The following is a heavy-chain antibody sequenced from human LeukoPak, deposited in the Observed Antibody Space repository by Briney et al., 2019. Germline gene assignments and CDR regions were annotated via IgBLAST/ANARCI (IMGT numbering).Heavy chain of an antibody. CDR2: INHDGTTA. V-gene: IGHV3-74*01. D-gene: IGHD5-18*01. CDR3: ARDTAYAFDI. J-gene: IGHJ3*02. CDR1: GFTFTTFW. Sequence: GGSLRLSCATSGFTFTTFWMHWVRQAPGKGLVWVSRINHDGTTANYADSVKGRFTISRDNAKNTVYLQMNSLRAEDTAVYYCARDTAYAFDIWGQGTMVTVSS.